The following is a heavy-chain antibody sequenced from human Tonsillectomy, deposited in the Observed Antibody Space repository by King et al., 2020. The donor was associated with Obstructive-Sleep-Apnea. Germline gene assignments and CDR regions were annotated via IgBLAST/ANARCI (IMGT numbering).Heavy chain of an antibody. J-gene: IGHJ4*02. CDR1: ADSISHYY. CDR2: MYYSGNT. CDR3: ARHRGVEDYGGYGDYFDY. D-gene: IGHD5-12*01. V-gene: IGHV4-59*08. Sequence: VQLQESGPGLVKPSETLSLTCTVSADSISHYYWSWIRQSPGKGLEWIGDMYYSGNTNYNPSLKSRVTISVDTSKIQFSLRLSSVTAADTAVYYCARHRGVEDYGGYGDYFDYWGQGTLVTVSS.